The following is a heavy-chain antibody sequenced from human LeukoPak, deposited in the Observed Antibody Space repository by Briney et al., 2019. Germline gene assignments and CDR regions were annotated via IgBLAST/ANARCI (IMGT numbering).Heavy chain of an antibody. V-gene: IGHV4-30-4*08. CDR2: IYYSGST. J-gene: IGHJ2*01. Sequence: SEPLSLTCTVSGGSISSGDYYWSWIRQPPGKGLEWIGYIYYSGSTYYNPSLKSRVTISVDTSKNQFSLKLSSVTAADTAVYYCAREDVYWYFDLWGRGTLVTVSS. CDR3: AREDVYWYFDL. CDR1: GGSISSGDYY.